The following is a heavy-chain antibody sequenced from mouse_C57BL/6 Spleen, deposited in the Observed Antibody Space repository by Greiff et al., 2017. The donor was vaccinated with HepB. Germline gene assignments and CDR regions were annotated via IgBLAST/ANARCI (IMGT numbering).Heavy chain of an antibody. CDR1: GYTFTSYW. CDR3: ARQLRPGYFDD. V-gene: IGHV1-69*01. Sequence: QVQLKQPGAELVMPGASVKLSCKASGYTFTSYWMHWVKQSPGQGLEWIGEIDPSDSYTNYNQKFKGKSTLTVDKSSSTAYMQLSSLTSEDSAVYYCARQLRPGYFDDWGKGTTLTVSS. CDR2: IDPSDSYT. J-gene: IGHJ2*01. D-gene: IGHD3-2*02.